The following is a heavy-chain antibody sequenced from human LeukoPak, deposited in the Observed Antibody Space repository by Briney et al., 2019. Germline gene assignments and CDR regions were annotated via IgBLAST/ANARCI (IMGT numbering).Heavy chain of an antibody. D-gene: IGHD3-22*01. V-gene: IGHV3-21*01. CDR2: ISSSSSYI. CDR3: ATAPPYYYDSGRQFDY. J-gene: IGHJ4*02. Sequence: PGGSLRLSCAASGFTFSSYSMNWVRQAPGKGLEWVSSISSSSSYIYYADSVKGRFTISRDNAKNSLYLQMNSLRAEDTAVYYCATAPPYYYDSGRQFDYWGQGTLVTVSS. CDR1: GFTFSSYS.